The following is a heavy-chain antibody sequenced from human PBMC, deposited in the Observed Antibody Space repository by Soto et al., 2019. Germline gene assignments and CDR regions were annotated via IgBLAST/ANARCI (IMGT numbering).Heavy chain of an antibody. CDR3: ARGKIVGP. Sequence: QVQLQESGPGLVKPSETLSLTCTISGGSISTYYWSWIRQPPGKGLEWLGYIHYSGRANYNPSLKSRVTMSVDTSKNQYSLKLSSVTAADTAVYFCARGKIVGPWGQGTLVTVSS. J-gene: IGHJ5*02. D-gene: IGHD3-16*02. CDR1: GGSISTYY. V-gene: IGHV4-59*01. CDR2: IHYSGRA.